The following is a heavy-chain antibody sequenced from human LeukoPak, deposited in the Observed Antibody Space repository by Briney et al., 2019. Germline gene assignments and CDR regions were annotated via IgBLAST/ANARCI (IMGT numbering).Heavy chain of an antibody. Sequence: GGSLRLSCAASGFTFDDYGMSWVRQVPGKGLEWVSSINGNGGSTAYADSVKGRFTISRDNAKNSLYLQMNSLRADDTAVYYCARDYWYSDSGPDSWGQGTLVTVSS. CDR1: GFTFDDYG. J-gene: IGHJ4*02. CDR3: ARDYWYSDSGPDS. CDR2: INGNGGST. D-gene: IGHD2-8*02. V-gene: IGHV3-20*04.